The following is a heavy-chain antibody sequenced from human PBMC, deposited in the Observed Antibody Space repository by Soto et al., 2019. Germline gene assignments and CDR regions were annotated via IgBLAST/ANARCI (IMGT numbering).Heavy chain of an antibody. Sequence: PSETLCVTCTFSVGSISSDDHSWSWIRQPPGKGLEWIGYIYYTGSTNYNPSLESRLTISIDRPKNQFSLTLTSVNAADTALYYCARDRATSPDYFDSWGQGTMVTVSS. V-gene: IGHV4-30-4*01. J-gene: IGHJ4*02. CDR3: ARDRATSPDYFDS. CDR2: IYYTGST. CDR1: VGSISSDDHS.